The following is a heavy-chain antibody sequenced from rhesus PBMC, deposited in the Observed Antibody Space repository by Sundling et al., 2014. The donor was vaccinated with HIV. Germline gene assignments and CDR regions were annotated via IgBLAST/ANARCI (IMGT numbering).Heavy chain of an antibody. D-gene: IGHD6-13*01. CDR3: AGDWSY. CDR2: LSPSGGTN. Sequence: QVQLQESGPAVVKPSETLSLTCAVSGYSISSAYYWNWIRQSPGKGLEWIGSLSPSGGTNYLTPSLKSRVTLSLDTSTNRFSLKLSSVTAADTAMYYCAGDWSYWGQGVRVTVSS. J-gene: IGHJ4*01. CDR1: GYSISSAYY. V-gene: IGHV4-93*01.